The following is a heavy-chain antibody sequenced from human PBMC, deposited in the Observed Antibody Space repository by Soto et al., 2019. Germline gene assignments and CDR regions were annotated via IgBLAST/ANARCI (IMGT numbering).Heavy chain of an antibody. J-gene: IGHJ4*02. V-gene: IGHV4-39*01. CDR1: GGSISSSSYY. D-gene: IGHD5-12*01. CDR3: ARHPTGLLYSGYGGFDY. CDR2: IYYSGST. Sequence: SETLSLTCTVSGGSISSSSYYWGWIRQPPGKGLEWIGSIYYSGSTYYNPSLKSRVTISVDTSKNQFSLKLSSVTAADTAVYYCARHPTGLLYSGYGGFDYWGQGTLVTVSS.